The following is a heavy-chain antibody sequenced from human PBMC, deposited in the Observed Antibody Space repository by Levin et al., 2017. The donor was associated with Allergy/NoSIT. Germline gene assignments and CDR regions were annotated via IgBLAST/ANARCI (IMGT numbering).Heavy chain of an antibody. CDR2: IKSKTDGGTT. CDR3: TTVGARDQYYFDY. Sequence: GGSLRLSCAASGFTFNKAWMSWVRQAPGKGLEWVGRIKSKTDGGTTDYGASVKGRFTISREDSKNAVYLQMNSLKTEDTAVYYCTTVGARDQYYFDYWGQGTLVTVSS. V-gene: IGHV3-15*01. J-gene: IGHJ4*02. CDR1: GFTFNKAW.